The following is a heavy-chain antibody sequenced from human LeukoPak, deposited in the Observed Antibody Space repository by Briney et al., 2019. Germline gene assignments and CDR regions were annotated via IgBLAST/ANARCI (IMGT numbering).Heavy chain of an antibody. D-gene: IGHD5-18*01. CDR1: GFTFDDYA. CDR3: AKDFGGYSYGFDY. Sequence: PGRSLRLSCAASGFTFDDYAMHWVRQAPGKGLEWVSGISWNSGSIGYADSVKGRFTISRDNAKSSLYLQMNSLRAEDTALYYCAKDFGGYSYGFDYWGQGTLVTVSS. CDR2: ISWNSGSI. J-gene: IGHJ4*02. V-gene: IGHV3-9*01.